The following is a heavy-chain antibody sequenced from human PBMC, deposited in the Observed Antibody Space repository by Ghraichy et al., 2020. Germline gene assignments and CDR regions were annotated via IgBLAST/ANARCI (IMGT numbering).Heavy chain of an antibody. CDR2: IWYDGSNK. Sequence: GGSLRLSCAASGFTFSSYGMHWVRQAPGKGLEWVAVIWYDGSNKYYADSVKGRFTISRDNSKNTLYLQMNSLRAEDTAVYYCARENEGSGSHLDYFDYWGQGTLFTFSS. CDR1: GFTFSSYG. J-gene: IGHJ4*02. D-gene: IGHD3-10*01. CDR3: ARENEGSGSHLDYFDY. V-gene: IGHV3-33*01.